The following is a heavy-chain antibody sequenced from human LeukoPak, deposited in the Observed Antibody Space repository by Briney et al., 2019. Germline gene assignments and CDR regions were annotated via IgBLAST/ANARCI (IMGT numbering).Heavy chain of an antibody. CDR3: ARIINIVATSDAFDI. Sequence: SETLSLTCTVSGGSISSYYWSWIRQPPGKGLEWIGYIYYSGSTNYNPSLKSRVTISVDTSKNQFSLKLSSVTAADTAVYYCARIINIVATSDAFDIWGQGTMVTVSS. V-gene: IGHV4-59*01. D-gene: IGHD5-12*01. J-gene: IGHJ3*02. CDR2: IYYSGST. CDR1: GGSISSYY.